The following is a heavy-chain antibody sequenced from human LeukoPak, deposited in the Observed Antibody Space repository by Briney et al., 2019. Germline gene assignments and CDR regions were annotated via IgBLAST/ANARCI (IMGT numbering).Heavy chain of an antibody. J-gene: IGHJ3*02. CDR3: ARPRKDCSSTSCYRDAFDI. CDR2: IYYSEST. CDR1: GGSMSSSSYY. D-gene: IGHD2-2*01. Sequence: SETLSLTCTVSGGSMSSSSYYWGWIRQPPGKGLEWIGSIYYSESTYQNPSLKSRVTISVDTSKNQFSLKLSSVTAADTAAYYCARPRKDCSSTSCYRDAFDIWGQGTMVTVSS. V-gene: IGHV4-39*01.